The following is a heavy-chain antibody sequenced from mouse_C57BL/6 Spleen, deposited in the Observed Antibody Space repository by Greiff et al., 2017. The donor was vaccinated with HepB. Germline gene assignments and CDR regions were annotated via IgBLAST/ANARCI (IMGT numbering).Heavy chain of an antibody. CDR3: ARFITTPYWYFDV. CDR2: IDPSDSYT. V-gene: IGHV1-50*01. D-gene: IGHD1-1*01. Sequence: VQLQQSGAELVKPGASVKLSCKASGYTFTSYWMQWVKQRPGQGLEWIGEIDPSDSYTNYNQKFKGKATLTVDTSSSTAYMQLSSLTSEDSAVYYCARFITTPYWYFDVWGTGTTVTVSS. J-gene: IGHJ1*03. CDR1: GYTFTSYW.